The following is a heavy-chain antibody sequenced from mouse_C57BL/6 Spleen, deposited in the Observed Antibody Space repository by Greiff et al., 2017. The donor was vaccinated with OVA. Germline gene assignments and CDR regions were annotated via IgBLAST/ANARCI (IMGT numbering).Heavy chain of an antibody. J-gene: IGHJ2*01. CDR3: TRTITTVVAYDY. V-gene: IGHV6-6*01. CDR2: IRNKANNHAT. D-gene: IGHD1-1*01. Sequence: DVKLQESGGGLVQPGGSMKLSCAASGFTFSDAWMDWVRQSPEKGLEWVAEIRNKANNHATYYAESVKGRFTISRDDSKSSVYLQMNSLRAEDTGIYYCTRTITTVVAYDYWGQGTTLTVSS. CDR1: GFTFSDAW.